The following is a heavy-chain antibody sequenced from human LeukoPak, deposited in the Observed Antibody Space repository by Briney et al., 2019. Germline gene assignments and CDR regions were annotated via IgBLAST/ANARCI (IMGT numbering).Heavy chain of an antibody. CDR1: GYTFTSYG. CDR3: ARVAYYYDSSGLDV. J-gene: IGHJ6*02. Sequence: ASVKAPCKASGYTFTSYGISWVRQAPGQGLEWMGWISAYNGNTNYAQKLQGRVTMTTDTSTSTAYMELRSLRSDDTAVYYCARVAYYYDSSGLDVWGQGTTVTVSS. CDR2: ISAYNGNT. D-gene: IGHD3-22*01. V-gene: IGHV1-18*01.